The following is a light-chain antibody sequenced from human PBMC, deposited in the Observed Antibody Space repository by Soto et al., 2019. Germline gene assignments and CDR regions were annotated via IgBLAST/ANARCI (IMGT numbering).Light chain of an antibody. CDR2: GAT. Sequence: DIQMTQSPFSLSASVGDRVTIACRASESISRYLNWFQQKPGKAPVLLIYGATSLQSGVPSRFSGSRSGTDFTLTIISLQPEDFATYYCQQTYRTPHTFAEGTEIEIK. CDR3: QQTYRTPHT. J-gene: IGKJ4*01. V-gene: IGKV1-39*01. CDR1: ESISRY.